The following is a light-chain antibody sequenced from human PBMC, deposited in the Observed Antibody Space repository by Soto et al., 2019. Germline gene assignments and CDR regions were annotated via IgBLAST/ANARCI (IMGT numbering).Light chain of an antibody. V-gene: IGLV3-25*02. CDR2: KDT. CDR1: ELPKQF. Sequence: SYELTQTPSVSVSPGQTATITCSGDELPKQFVFWYQQKPGQAPVVVIQKDTERPSGIPERFSGSTSGTLVTLTISGVQAEDEADYYCQSADNSGVVFGGGTKLTVL. CDR3: QSADNSGVV. J-gene: IGLJ2*01.